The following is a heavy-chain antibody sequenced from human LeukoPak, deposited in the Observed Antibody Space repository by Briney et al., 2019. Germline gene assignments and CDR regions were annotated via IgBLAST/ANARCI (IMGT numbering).Heavy chain of an antibody. D-gene: IGHD6-25*01. CDR3: ARASSGYAFDI. Sequence: GGSLRLSCAASGFTFSSYAMSWVRQAPGKGLEWVSAISGSGGSTYYADSVKGRFTISREDAKNSLYLQMNSLRAGDTAVYYCARASSGYAFDIWGQGTMVTVSS. V-gene: IGHV3-23*01. CDR1: GFTFSSYA. J-gene: IGHJ3*02. CDR2: ISGSGGST.